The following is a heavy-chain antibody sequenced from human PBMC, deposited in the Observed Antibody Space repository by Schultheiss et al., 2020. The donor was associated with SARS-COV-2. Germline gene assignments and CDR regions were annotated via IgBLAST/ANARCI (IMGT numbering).Heavy chain of an antibody. V-gene: IGHV3-30*03. CDR3: ARVGIS. D-gene: IGHD2-15*01. J-gene: IGHJ5*02. CDR1: GITFGSYW. CDR2: ISYDGSNK. Sequence: GGSLRLSCAVSGITFGSYWMSWVRQAPGKGLEWVAVISYDGSNKYYADSVKGRFTISRDNSKNTLYLQMNSLRAEDTAVYYCARVGISWGQGTLVTVSS.